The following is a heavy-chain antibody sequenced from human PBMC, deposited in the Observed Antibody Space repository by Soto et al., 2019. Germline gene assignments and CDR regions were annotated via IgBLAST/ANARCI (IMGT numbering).Heavy chain of an antibody. V-gene: IGHV4-30-2*01. D-gene: IGHD6-13*01. CDR3: AREIAAAADYYYYGMDV. CDR1: GGSISSGGYS. CDR2: MYHSGST. J-gene: IGHJ6*02. Sequence: SETLSLTCAVSGGSISSGGYSWSWIRQPPGKGLEWIGYMYHSGSTYYNPSLKSRVTISIDRSKNQFSLKLSSVTAADTAVYYCAREIAAAADYYYYGMDVWGQGTTVTVSS.